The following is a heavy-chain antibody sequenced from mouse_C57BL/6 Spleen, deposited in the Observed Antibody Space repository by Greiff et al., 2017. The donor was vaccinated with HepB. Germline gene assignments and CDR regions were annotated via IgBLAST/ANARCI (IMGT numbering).Heavy chain of an antibody. CDR3: ARVHHYDAMDY. Sequence: ESGPGLVKPSQSLSLTCSVTGYSITSGYYWNWIRQFPGNNLEWMGYISYDGSNNYNPSLKNRISITRDTSKNQFFLKLNSVTTEDTATYYCARVHHYDAMDYWGQGTSVTVSS. CDR1: GYSITSGYY. J-gene: IGHJ4*01. CDR2: ISYDGSN. V-gene: IGHV3-6*01.